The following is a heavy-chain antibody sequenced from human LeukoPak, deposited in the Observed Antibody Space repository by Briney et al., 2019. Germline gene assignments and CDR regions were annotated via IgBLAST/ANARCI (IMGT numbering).Heavy chain of an antibody. D-gene: IGHD3-22*01. CDR2: IFYTGNT. CDR1: GGSMTNYY. CDR3: ARGLVVGAGRFDP. V-gene: IGHV4-59*01. Sequence: SETLSLTCTVSGGSMTNYYWSWIRQTPRKGLEWMGYIFYTGNTDYNPSLKSRLTISVDTSKNQFSLNLRSVTTADTGVYFCARGLVVGAGRFDPWGQGTLVTVSS. J-gene: IGHJ5*02.